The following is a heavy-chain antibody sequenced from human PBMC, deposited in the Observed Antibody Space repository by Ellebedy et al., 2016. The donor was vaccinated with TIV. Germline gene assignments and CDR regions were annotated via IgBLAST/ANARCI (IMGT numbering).Heavy chain of an antibody. CDR1: GYNFSMYW. CDR2: IYPGDSNT. J-gene: IGHJ6*02. Sequence: GESLKISCEGSGYNFSMYWIAWVRQMPGKGLEWMGIIYPGDSNTRYSPSFQGQATISADKSISTAYLQWSSLKASDTAMYYCARLSSPDYEPCYYYGMDVWGQGTTVTLSS. CDR3: ARLSSPDYEPCYYYGMDV. D-gene: IGHD4-17*01. V-gene: IGHV5-51*01.